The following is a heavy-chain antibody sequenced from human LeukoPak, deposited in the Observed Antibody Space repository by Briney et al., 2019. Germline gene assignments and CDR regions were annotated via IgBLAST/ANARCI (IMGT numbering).Heavy chain of an antibody. CDR1: GGSFSGYY. CDR2: MYYTGAT. J-gene: IGHJ4*02. CDR3: SSYYHDNGYHY. V-gene: IGHV4-34*01. Sequence: NPSETLSLTCAVYGGSFSGYYWGWIRQPPGKGLEWIGTMYYTGATYYNPSLKSRVTISVDTSKNQFSLRLSSVTAADTAVYYCSSYYHDNGYHYWGQGTLVTVSS. D-gene: IGHD5-12*01.